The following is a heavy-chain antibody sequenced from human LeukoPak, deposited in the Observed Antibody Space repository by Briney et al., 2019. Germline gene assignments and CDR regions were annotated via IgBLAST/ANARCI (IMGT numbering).Heavy chain of an antibody. J-gene: IGHJ4*02. CDR2: IYHSGST. V-gene: IGHV4-30-2*01. D-gene: IGHD2-2*01. Sequence: YIYHSGSTYYNPSLKSRVTISVDRSKNQFSLKLSSVTAADTAAYYCAGRYCSSTSCYGFDYWGQGTLVTVSS. CDR3: AGRYCSSTSCYGFDY.